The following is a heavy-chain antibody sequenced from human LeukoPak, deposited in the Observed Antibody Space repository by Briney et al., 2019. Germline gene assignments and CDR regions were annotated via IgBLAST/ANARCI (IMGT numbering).Heavy chain of an antibody. V-gene: IGHV4-59*01. CDR3: ATGSLGIDYYYYGMDV. CDR1: GGSISSYY. CDR2: IYYSGST. D-gene: IGHD3-16*01. J-gene: IGHJ6*02. Sequence: SETLSLTCTVSGGSISSYYWSWIRQPPGKGLEWIGYIYYSGSTNYNPSLKSRVTISVDTSKIQFSLKLSSVTAADTAVYYCATGSLGIDYYYYGMDVWGQGTTVTVSS.